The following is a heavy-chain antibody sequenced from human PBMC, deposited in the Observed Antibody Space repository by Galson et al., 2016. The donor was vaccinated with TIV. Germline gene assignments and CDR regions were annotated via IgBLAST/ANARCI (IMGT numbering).Heavy chain of an antibody. J-gene: IGHJ4*02. CDR3: ARDGLDMTTAVALPDY. V-gene: IGHV1-2*02. D-gene: IGHD3/OR15-3a*01. Sequence: SVKVSCKASGYSFTDYYIHWVRQAPGQGFEWMGWVNPKSGDTDYAQKCQGRVAMTRDTSINTAYMELSRLRSDDTAVYYWARDGLDMTTAVALPDYWGQGTLVTVSS. CDR2: VNPKSGDT. CDR1: GYSFTDYY.